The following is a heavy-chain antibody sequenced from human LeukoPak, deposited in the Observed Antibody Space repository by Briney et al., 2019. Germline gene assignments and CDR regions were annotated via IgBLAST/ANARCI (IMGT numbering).Heavy chain of an antibody. Sequence: PSQTLSLTCTVSGGSISSGDYYWSWIRQPPGKGLEWIGYIYYSGGTYYNPSLKSRDTISVDTSKNQFSLKLSSVTAADTAVYYCARVRSSTSFDDYADYWGQGTLVTVSS. CDR2: IYYSGGT. CDR3: ARVRSSTSFDDYADY. CDR1: GGSISSGDYY. D-gene: IGHD2-2*01. J-gene: IGHJ4*02. V-gene: IGHV4-30-4*08.